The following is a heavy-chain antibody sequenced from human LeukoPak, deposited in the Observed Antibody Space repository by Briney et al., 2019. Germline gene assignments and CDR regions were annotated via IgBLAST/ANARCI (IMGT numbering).Heavy chain of an antibody. CDR1: GGSLSSYY. CDR3: ASVEMATRTYYFDY. V-gene: IGHV4-59*08. D-gene: IGHD5-24*01. Sequence: SETLSLTCTVSGGSLSSYYWSWIRQLPGKGLEWIGYIYYSGSTNYNPSLKRRVTISVDKSKNQFSLKLSSVTAADTAVYYCASVEMATRTYYFDYWGQGTLVTVSS. CDR2: IYYSGST. J-gene: IGHJ4*02.